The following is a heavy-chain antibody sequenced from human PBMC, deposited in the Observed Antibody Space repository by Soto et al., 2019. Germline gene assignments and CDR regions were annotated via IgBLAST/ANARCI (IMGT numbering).Heavy chain of an antibody. V-gene: IGHV4-31*03. CDR3: ARHYDFLTGYYTPLEY. CDR2: IYYCGSA. Sequence: SETLSLTCTVSGGSISSGGYCWNWIRQHPGKGLEWIGYIYYCGSAYYNPSLKSRVTISVDTSKNQFFLNLSSVTAADPAVYYCARHYDFLTGYYTPLEYWGQGTLVTVSS. D-gene: IGHD3-9*01. J-gene: IGHJ4*02. CDR1: GGSISSGGYC.